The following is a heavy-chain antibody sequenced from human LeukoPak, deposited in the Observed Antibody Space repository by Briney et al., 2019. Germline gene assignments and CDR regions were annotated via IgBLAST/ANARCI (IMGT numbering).Heavy chain of an antibody. CDR1: GYTLTELS. CDR2: FDPEDGET. J-gene: IGHJ4*02. D-gene: IGHD5-18*01. Sequence: GASVKVSCKVSGYTLTELSMHWVRQAPGKGLEWMGGFDPEDGETIYAQKFQGRVTMTEDTSTDTAYMELSSLRSEDTAVYYCATKRHAVTAVAPFDYWGQGTLVTVSS. CDR3: ATKRHAVTAVAPFDY. V-gene: IGHV1-24*01.